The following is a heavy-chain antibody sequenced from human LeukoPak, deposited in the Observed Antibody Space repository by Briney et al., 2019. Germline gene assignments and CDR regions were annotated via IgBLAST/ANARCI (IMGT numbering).Heavy chain of an antibody. Sequence: GGSLRLSCAASGFTFSSCWLSWVRQAPGKGQERVGNIKKDGSEKYYVDSVKGRFTISRDNAKNSLYLQMNSLRAEDTAVYYCARSTGYIAAAGFVWFDPWGQGTLVTVSS. D-gene: IGHD6-13*01. CDR1: GFTFSSCW. V-gene: IGHV3-7*01. CDR3: ARSTGYIAAAGFVWFDP. CDR2: IKKDGSEK. J-gene: IGHJ5*02.